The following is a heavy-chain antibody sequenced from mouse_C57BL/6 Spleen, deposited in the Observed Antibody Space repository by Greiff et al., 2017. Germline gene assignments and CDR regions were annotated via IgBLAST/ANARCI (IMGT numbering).Heavy chain of an antibody. J-gene: IGHJ3*01. D-gene: IGHD1-1*01. CDR3: AITTVVATFAY. CDR2: INPSTGGT. CDR1: GYSFTGYY. V-gene: IGHV1-42*01. Sequence: VQLKESGPELVKPGASVKISCKASGYSFTGYYMNWVKQSPEKSLEWIGEINPSTGGTTYNQKFKAKATLTVDKSSSTAYMQLKSLTSEDSAVYYCAITTVVATFAYWGQGTLVTVSA.